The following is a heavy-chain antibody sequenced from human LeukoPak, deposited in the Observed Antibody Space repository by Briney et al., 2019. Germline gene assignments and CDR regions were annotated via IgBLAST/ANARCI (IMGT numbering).Heavy chain of an antibody. CDR3: AAKPPVAVAAAYYYGVDV. CDR2: IYYSGST. V-gene: IGHV4-39*01. CDR1: GDSISSSSYY. J-gene: IGHJ6*02. D-gene: IGHD6-19*01. Sequence: SETLSLTCTVSGDSISSSSYYWGWIRQPPGKGLEWVASIYYSGSTYYNPSLKSRVTISVDTSKNQFSLNLTSVTAADTAIYYCAAKPPVAVAAAYYYGVDVWGQGTTVTVSS.